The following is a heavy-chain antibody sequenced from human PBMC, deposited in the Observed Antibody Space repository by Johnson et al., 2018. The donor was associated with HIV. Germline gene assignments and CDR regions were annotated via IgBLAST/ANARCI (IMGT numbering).Heavy chain of an antibody. D-gene: IGHD5/OR15-5a*01. Sequence: VQLVESGGGVVRPGGSLRLSCAASGFTFDDYGMSWVRQAPGKGLEWVSGINWNGGGTGYVDSVKGRFTISRDNAKNSLYLQMNSLRAEDTALYYCARDHSVYDIPAGAFDIWGQGTMVTVSS. CDR1: GFTFDDYG. CDR3: ARDHSVYDIPAGAFDI. CDR2: INWNGGGT. J-gene: IGHJ3*02. V-gene: IGHV3-20*04.